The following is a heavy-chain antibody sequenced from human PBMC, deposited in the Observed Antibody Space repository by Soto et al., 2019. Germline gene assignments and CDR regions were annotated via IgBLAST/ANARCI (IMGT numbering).Heavy chain of an antibody. D-gene: IGHD2-2*01. J-gene: IGHJ3*02. CDR1: GFTFSSYA. CDR3: ATRPAAFLDAFDI. CDR2: ISGSGGST. V-gene: IGHV3-23*01. Sequence: PGGSLRLSCAASGFTFSSYAMSWVRQAPGKGLEWVSAISGSGGSTYYADSVKGRFTISRDNSKNTLYLQMNSLRAEDTAVYYCATRPAAFLDAFDIWGQGTMVTVSS.